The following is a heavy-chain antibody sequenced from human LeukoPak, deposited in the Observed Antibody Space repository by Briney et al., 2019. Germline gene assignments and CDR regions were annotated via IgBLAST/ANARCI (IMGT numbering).Heavy chain of an antibody. CDR3: ARDPEYSSSWYLRY. J-gene: IGHJ4*02. Sequence: ASVKVYCKASGGTFSSYAISWVRQAPGKGLEWMGGIIPIFGTANYAKKFQGRVTITADESTSTAYMELSSLRSEDTAVYYCARDPEYSSSWYLRYWGQGTLVTVSS. CDR1: GGTFSSYA. D-gene: IGHD6-13*01. V-gene: IGHV1-69*13. CDR2: IIPIFGTA.